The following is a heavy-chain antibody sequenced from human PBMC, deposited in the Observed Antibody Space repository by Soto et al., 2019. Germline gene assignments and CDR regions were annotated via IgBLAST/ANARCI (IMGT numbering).Heavy chain of an antibody. CDR3: ARESISASGRFDY. V-gene: IGHV4-31*02. D-gene: IGHD6-13*01. CDR2: IYHSGST. Sequence: WTWIRQHPGKGLEWIGYIYHSGSTYYNPSLKSRVNISVDTSKNQFSLRLTSVTAADMAVYYCARESISASGRFDYWGQGTLATVSS. J-gene: IGHJ4*02.